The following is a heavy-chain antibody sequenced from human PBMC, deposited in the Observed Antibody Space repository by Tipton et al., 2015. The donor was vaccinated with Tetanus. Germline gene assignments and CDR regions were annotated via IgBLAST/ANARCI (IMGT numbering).Heavy chain of an antibody. V-gene: IGHV4-59*01. CDR2: IYYSGGT. D-gene: IGHD1-1*01. CDR3: ARESWNRDAFDI. Sequence: GLVKPSETLSLTCAVYGGSFSGYYWSWIRQPPGKGLEWIGYIYYSGGTNYNPSLKSRVTISVDTSKNQFSLKLSSVTAADTAVYYCARESWNRDAFDIWGQGTMVTVSS. CDR1: GGSFSGYY. J-gene: IGHJ3*02.